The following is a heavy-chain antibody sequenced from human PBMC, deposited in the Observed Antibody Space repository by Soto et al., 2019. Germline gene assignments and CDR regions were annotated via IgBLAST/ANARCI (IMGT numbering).Heavy chain of an antibody. V-gene: IGHV4-59*08. CDR2: IYYSGST. CDR1: GGSVSSYY. Sequence: PSETLSLTCTVSGGSVSSYYWSWIRQSPGKGLEWIGFIYYSGSTKYKPSLKSRVTISVDTSKNQFSLKVSSATAADTAVYYCARHSNRTHGLYYFDYWGLGALVTVSS. CDR3: ARHSNRTHGLYYFDY. J-gene: IGHJ4*02. D-gene: IGHD2-2*01.